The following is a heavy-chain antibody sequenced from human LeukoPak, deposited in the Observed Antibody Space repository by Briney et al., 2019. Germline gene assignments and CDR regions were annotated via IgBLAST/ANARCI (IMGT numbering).Heavy chain of an antibody. J-gene: IGHJ3*02. CDR3: AREDTYIKGCAFDI. CDR1: GFILSSFA. D-gene: IGHD4-11*01. Sequence: PRRSLRLSCAASGFILSSFAMHWVRQAPGKGLEWVAVISYDGSNENYADSVKGRFTISRDNSKTIFYLQINSLRAEDTAVYYCAREDTYIKGCAFDIWGQGTMVTVSS. V-gene: IGHV3-30*04. CDR2: ISYDGSNE.